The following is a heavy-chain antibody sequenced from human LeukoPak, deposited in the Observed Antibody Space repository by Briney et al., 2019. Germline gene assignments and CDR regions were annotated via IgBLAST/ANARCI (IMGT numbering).Heavy chain of an antibody. V-gene: IGHV4-59*01. J-gene: IGHJ6*02. CDR2: IYYSGST. CDR1: GGSISSYY. CDR3: ARVGSYPWYYGMDV. Sequence: PSETLSLTCTVSGGSISSYYWSWIRQPPGEGLEWIGYIYYSGSTNYNPSLKSRVTISVDTSKNQFSLKLSSVTAADTAVYYCARVGSYPWYYGMDVWGQGTTVTVSS. D-gene: IGHD1-26*01.